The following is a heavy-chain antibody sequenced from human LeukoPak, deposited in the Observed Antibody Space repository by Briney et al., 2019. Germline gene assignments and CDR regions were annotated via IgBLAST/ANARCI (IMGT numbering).Heavy chain of an antibody. Sequence: SETLSLTCAVYGGSFSGYYWSWIRQPPGKGLEWIGEINHSGSTNYNPSLKSRVTISVDTSKNQFSLKLSSVTAADTAVYYCARSQQRITIFGVVIAESAFDIWGQGTIVTVSS. D-gene: IGHD3-3*01. CDR1: GGSFSGYY. V-gene: IGHV4-34*01. CDR3: ARSQQRITIFGVVIAESAFDI. CDR2: INHSGST. J-gene: IGHJ3*02.